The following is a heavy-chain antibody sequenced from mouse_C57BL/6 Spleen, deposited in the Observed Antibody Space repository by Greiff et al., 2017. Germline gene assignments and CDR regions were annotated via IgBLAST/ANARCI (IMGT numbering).Heavy chain of an antibody. J-gene: IGHJ4*01. D-gene: IGHD2-2*01. V-gene: IGHV1-80*01. CDR2: IYPGAGDT. CDR1: GYAFSSYW. Sequence: QVQLKQSGAELVKPGASVKISCKASGYAFSSYWMNWVQQRPGKGLEWIGQIYPGAGDTNYNGKFKGKATLTADKSSSTAYMQLSSLTSEDSAVYFCARSENYGYDGAMDDWGQGTSVTVSS. CDR3: ARSENYGYDGAMDD.